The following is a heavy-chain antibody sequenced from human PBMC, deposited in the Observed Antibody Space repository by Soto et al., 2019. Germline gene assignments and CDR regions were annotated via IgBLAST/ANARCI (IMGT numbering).Heavy chain of an antibody. Sequence: QVQLVQSGAEVKKPGSSVKVSCKASGGTFSSYTISWVRQAPGQGLEWMGRIIPILGIANYAQKFQGRVTIPADKSTSTAYMELSSLRSEDTAVYYCARGSSSFFAAFDIWGQGTMVTVSS. CDR3: ARGSSSFFAAFDI. V-gene: IGHV1-69*02. J-gene: IGHJ3*02. CDR2: IIPILGIA. D-gene: IGHD6-6*01. CDR1: GGTFSSYT.